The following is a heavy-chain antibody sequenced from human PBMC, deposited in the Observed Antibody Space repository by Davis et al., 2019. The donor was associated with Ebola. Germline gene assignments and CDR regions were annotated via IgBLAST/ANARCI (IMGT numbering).Heavy chain of an antibody. CDR1: GFTFSSDW. V-gene: IGHV3-74*01. CDR3: AREGRSSGYYYENYYGMDV. CDR2: ITSDGTST. D-gene: IGHD3-22*01. J-gene: IGHJ6*02. Sequence: HTGGSLRLSCAASGFTFSSDWMHWVRQAPGKGLVWVSRITSDGTSTSYADSVKGRFTISRDNAKNTLYLQMNSLRAEDTAVYYCAREGRSSGYYYENYYGMDVWGQGTTVTVSS.